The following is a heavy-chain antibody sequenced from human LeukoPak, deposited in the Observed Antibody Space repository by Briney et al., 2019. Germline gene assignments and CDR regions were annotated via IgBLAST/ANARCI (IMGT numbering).Heavy chain of an antibody. CDR3: ARSLTMVRGGENWFDP. CDR2: INHSGST. J-gene: IGHJ5*02. Sequence: NPSETLSLTCAVYGESFSGYYWSWIRQPPGKGLEWIGEINHSGSTYYNPSLKSRATISVDTSKNQFSLKLSSVTAADTAVYYCARSLTMVRGGENWFDPWGQGTLVTVSS. V-gene: IGHV4-34*01. CDR1: GESFSGYY. D-gene: IGHD3-10*01.